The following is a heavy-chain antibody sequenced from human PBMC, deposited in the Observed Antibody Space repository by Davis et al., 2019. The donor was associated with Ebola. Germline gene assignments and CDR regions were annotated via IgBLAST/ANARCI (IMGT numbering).Heavy chain of an antibody. D-gene: IGHD3-22*01. Sequence: GGSLRLSCAASGFTFSTYWIHWVRQAPGKGLEWVSGISWNSGSIGYADSVKGRFTISRDNAKNSLYLQMNSLRAEDTALYYCAKRGTMIVAGGYFDYWGQGTLVTVSS. V-gene: IGHV3-9*01. CDR3: AKRGTMIVAGGYFDY. CDR2: ISWNSGSI. J-gene: IGHJ4*02. CDR1: GFTFSTYW.